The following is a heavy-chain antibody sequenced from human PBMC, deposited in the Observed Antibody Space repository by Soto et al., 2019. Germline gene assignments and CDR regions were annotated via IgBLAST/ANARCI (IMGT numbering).Heavy chain of an antibody. Sequence: SETLSLTCTVSGGSISSSSYYWGWIRQPPGKGLEWIGSIYYSGSTYYNPSLKSRVTISVDTSKNQFSLKLSSVTAADTAVYYCASHSMVRGAFNWFDPWGQGTMVTVYS. CDR3: ASHSMVRGAFNWFDP. J-gene: IGHJ5*02. CDR1: GGSISSSSYY. D-gene: IGHD3-10*01. CDR2: IYYSGST. V-gene: IGHV4-39*01.